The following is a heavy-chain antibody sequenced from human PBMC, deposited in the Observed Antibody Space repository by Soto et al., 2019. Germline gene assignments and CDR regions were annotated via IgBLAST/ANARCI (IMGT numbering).Heavy chain of an antibody. CDR2: INAYNGNT. CDR3: ARVKGSGYHNWFDP. V-gene: IGHV1-3*01. Sequence: ASVKVSCKASGYTFTSYATHWVRQAPGQRPEWMGWINAYNGNTKYSQKLQGRVTMTTDTSTSTAYMELRSLRSDDTAVYYCARVKGSGYHNWFDPWGQGTRVTVSS. D-gene: IGHD3-22*01. CDR1: GYTFTSYA. J-gene: IGHJ5*02.